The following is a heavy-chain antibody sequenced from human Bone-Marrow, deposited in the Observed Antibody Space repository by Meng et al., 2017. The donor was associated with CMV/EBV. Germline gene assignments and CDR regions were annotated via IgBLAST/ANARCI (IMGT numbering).Heavy chain of an antibody. CDR3: ARDLHPEASDCSSTSCAKWPRFDP. V-gene: IGHV4-39*07. Sequence: YYWGWIRQPPGKRLEWIGSIYYSGSTYYNPSLKSRVTISVDTSKNQFSLKLSSVTAADTAVYYCARDLHPEASDCSSTSCAKWPRFDPWGQGTLVTVSS. J-gene: IGHJ5*02. CDR2: IYYSGST. CDR1: YY. D-gene: IGHD2-2*01.